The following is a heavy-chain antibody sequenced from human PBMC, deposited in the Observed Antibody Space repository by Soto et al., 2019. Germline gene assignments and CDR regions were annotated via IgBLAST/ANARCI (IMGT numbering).Heavy chain of an antibody. Sequence: EVQLVESGGGLVQPGGSLRLSCAASGFTFSSYWMSWVRQAPGKGLEWVANIKQDGSEKYYVDSVKGRFTISRDNAKNSLYLQMNSLRAEDTAVYYCARLNGNYDILTGYLDYWGRGTLVTVSS. V-gene: IGHV3-7*01. CDR1: GFTFSSYW. CDR3: ARLNGNYDILTGYLDY. D-gene: IGHD3-9*01. J-gene: IGHJ4*02. CDR2: IKQDGSEK.